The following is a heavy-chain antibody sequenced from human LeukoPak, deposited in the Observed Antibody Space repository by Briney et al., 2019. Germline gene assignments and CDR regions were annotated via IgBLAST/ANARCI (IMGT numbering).Heavy chain of an antibody. CDR3: ARIPLFYGLIDGYNYEGAFDI. Sequence: PSETLSLTCTVSGGSISSSSYYWGWIRQPPGKGLEWIGSIYYSGSTYYNPSLKSRVTISVDTSKNQFSLKLSSVTAADTAVYYCARIPLFYGLIDGYNYEGAFDIWGQGTMVTVSS. CDR2: IYYSGST. D-gene: IGHD5-24*01. J-gene: IGHJ3*02. V-gene: IGHV4-39*01. CDR1: GGSISSSSYY.